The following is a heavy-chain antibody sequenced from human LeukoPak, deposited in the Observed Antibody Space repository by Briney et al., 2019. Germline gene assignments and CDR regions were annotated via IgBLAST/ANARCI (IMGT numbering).Heavy chain of an antibody. CDR3: ARALGNDFDY. Sequence: SQTLSLTCAISGDSVSSYRAAWNWIRQSPSRGLEWLGRTYYRSKWYNDYAASVKSRITIKPDTSKNQFSLQLSSVTPEDTAVYYCARALGNDFDYWGQGTLVTVSS. D-gene: IGHD5-12*01. V-gene: IGHV6-1*01. CDR2: TYYRSKWYN. CDR1: GDSVSSYRAA. J-gene: IGHJ4*02.